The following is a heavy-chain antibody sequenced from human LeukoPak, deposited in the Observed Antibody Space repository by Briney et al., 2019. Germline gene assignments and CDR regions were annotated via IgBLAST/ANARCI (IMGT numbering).Heavy chain of an antibody. Sequence: GRSLRLPCAASGFTFSSYGMHWVRQAPGKGLEWVAVISYDGSNKYYADSVKGRFTISRDNSKNTLYLQMNSLRAEDTAVYYCAKGLSSTSCYFGCNYGMDVWGQGTTVTVSS. CDR3: AKGLSSTSCYFGCNYGMDV. V-gene: IGHV3-30*18. CDR2: ISYDGSNK. CDR1: GFTFSSYG. D-gene: IGHD2-2*01. J-gene: IGHJ6*02.